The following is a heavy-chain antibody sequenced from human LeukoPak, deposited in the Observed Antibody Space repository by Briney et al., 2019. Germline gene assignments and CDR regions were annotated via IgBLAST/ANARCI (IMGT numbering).Heavy chain of an antibody. CDR1: GFTFSSCE. J-gene: IGHJ6*04. CDR2: ISSSGSTI. D-gene: IGHD3-10*02. CDR3: AELGIPMIGGV. Sequence: GGSLRLSCAASGFTFSSCEMNWVRQARGRGVEGGSYISSSGSTIYYADSVKGRFTISRDNAKNSLYLQMNSLRAEDTAVYYCAELGIPMIGGVWGKGTTVTISS. V-gene: IGHV3-48*03.